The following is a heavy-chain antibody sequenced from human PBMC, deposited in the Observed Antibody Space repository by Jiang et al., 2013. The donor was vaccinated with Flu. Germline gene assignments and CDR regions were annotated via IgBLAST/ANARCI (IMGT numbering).Heavy chain of an antibody. CDR1: GGSISTYH. Sequence: GPGLVKPSETLTLTCTVSGGSISTYHWSWIRQPPGKGLEWIGYMYYTGSTDYNPSLRSRVTISLDTSRNQFSLRLTSVTAADTAVYYCAGVPRLADCSGDGCHSPYRWFDPWGQGTLVTVSS. V-gene: IGHV4-59*13. CDR3: AGVPRLADCSGDGCHSPYRWFDP. D-gene: IGHD2-15*01. CDR2: MYYTGST. J-gene: IGHJ5*02.